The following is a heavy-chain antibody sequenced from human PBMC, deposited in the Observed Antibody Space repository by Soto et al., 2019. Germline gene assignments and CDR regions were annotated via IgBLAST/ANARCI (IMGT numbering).Heavy chain of an antibody. J-gene: IGHJ4*02. D-gene: IGHD5-12*01. CDR1: GFTFSRYA. V-gene: IGHV3-33*01. CDR3: ARDQGEMATIGPYYVFDY. Sequence: QVQLVESGGGVVQPGRSLRLSCAASGFTFSRYAMHWVRQAPGKGLEWVAVIWYDGKNKYYADSVKGRFTISRDNSKNTLYLQMNSLRAEDTAVYYCARDQGEMATIGPYYVFDYWGQGTLVTVSS. CDR2: IWYDGKNK.